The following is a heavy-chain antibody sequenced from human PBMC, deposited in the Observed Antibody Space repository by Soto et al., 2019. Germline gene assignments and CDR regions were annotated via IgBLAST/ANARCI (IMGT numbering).Heavy chain of an antibody. CDR2: IGTAGDT. D-gene: IGHD2-15*01. V-gene: IGHV3-13*01. Sequence: PGGSLRLSXAASGFTFSSYDMHWVRQATGKGLEWVSAIGTAGDTYYPGSVKGRFTISRENAKNSLYLQMNSLRAGDTAVYYCARSCSGGSCYLDAFDIWGQGTMVTVSS. J-gene: IGHJ3*02. CDR3: ARSCSGGSCYLDAFDI. CDR1: GFTFSSYD.